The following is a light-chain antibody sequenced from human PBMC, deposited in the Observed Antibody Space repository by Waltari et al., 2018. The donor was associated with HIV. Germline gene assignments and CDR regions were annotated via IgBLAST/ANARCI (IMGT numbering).Light chain of an antibody. Sequence: QSALTQPSPAPGSPGQPVTLSCTGTSSDVGGYNYVSCYQQHPGKAPKLMIYEVSKRPSGVPDRFSGSKSGNTASLTVSGLQAEDEADYYCSSYAGSNNFVVFGGGTKLTVL. CDR3: SSYAGSNNFVV. V-gene: IGLV2-8*01. J-gene: IGLJ2*01. CDR2: EVS. CDR1: SSDVGGYNY.